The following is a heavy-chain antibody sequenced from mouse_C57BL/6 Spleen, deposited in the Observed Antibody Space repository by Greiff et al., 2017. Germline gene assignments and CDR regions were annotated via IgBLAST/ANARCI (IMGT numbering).Heavy chain of an antibody. CDR2: IWRGGST. V-gene: IGHV2-5*01. CDR1: GFSLTSYG. CDR3: AKKGDGGGYYVDY. Sequence: QVQLQQSGPGLVQPSQSLSITCTVSGFSLTSYGVHWVRQSPGKGLEWLGVIWRGGSTDYNAAFMSRLSITKDNSKGQVFFRMNSLQADDTAIYYCAKKGDGGGYYVDYWGQGTTLTVSS. D-gene: IGHD3-3*01. J-gene: IGHJ2*01.